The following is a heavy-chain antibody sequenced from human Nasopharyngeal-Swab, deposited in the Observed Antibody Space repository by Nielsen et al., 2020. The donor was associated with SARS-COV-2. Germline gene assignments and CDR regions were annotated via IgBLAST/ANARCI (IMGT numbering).Heavy chain of an antibody. D-gene: IGHD6-13*01. Sequence: SETLSLTCTVSGGSISSSSYYWGWTRQPPGKGLEWIGSIYYSGSTYYNPSLKSRVTISVDTSKNQFSLKLSSVTAADTAVYYCVGSSWYGDYYYYNGMDVWGQGTTVTVSS. CDR1: GGSISSSSYY. CDR2: IYYSGST. CDR3: VGSSWYGDYYYYNGMDV. V-gene: IGHV4-39*07. J-gene: IGHJ6*02.